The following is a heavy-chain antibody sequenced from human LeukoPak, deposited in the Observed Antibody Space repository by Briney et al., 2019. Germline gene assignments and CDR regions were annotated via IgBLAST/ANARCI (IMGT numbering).Heavy chain of an antibody. CDR3: AKDSEVASTNFDY. CDR1: GFTFDDYA. V-gene: IGHV3-9*01. D-gene: IGHD6-19*01. Sequence: GGSLRLSCAASGFTFDDYAMHWVRQAPGKGLKWVSGISWNSGSIGYADSVKGRFTISRDNAKNSLYLQMNSLRAEDTALYYCAKDSEVASTNFDYWGQGTLVTVSS. J-gene: IGHJ4*02. CDR2: ISWNSGSI.